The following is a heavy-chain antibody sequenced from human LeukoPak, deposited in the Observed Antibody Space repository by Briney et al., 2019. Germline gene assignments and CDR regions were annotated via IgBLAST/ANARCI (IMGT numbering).Heavy chain of an antibody. CDR2: IRSKAYGGTT. CDR3: TRGGYYDSSGYPYFDY. V-gene: IGHV3-49*03. CDR1: GFTFGDYA. Sequence: PGGSLRLSCTPSGFTFGDYAMSWFRQAPGKGLEWVAFIRSKAYGGTTEYAASVKGRFTMSRDDSKSIAYLQMNSLKTEDTAVYYCTRGGYYDSSGYPYFDYRGQGTLVTVSS. D-gene: IGHD3-22*01. J-gene: IGHJ4*02.